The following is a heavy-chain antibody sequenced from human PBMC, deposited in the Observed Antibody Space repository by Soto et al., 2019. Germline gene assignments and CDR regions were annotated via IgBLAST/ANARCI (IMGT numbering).Heavy chain of an antibody. J-gene: IGHJ4*02. D-gene: IGHD2-15*01. V-gene: IGHV3-23*01. Sequence: GGSLRLSCAASGFTFSSYAMSWVRQAPGKGLEWVSAISGSGGSTYYADSVKGRFTISRDNSKNTLYLRMNSLRAEDTAVYYCAKGLGYCSGGRCFARASYWGQGPLVPVSS. CDR1: GFTFSSYA. CDR3: AKGLGYCSGGRCFARASY. CDR2: ISGSGGST.